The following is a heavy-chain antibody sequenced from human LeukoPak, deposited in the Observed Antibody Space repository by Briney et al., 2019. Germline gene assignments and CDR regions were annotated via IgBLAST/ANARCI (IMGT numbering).Heavy chain of an antibody. CDR3: AKGRRGYSGYDSYFDY. CDR2: IRYDGSNK. D-gene: IGHD5-12*01. J-gene: IGHJ4*02. CDR1: GFIFSSYW. Sequence: PGGSLRLSCAASGFIFSSYWMAWVRQAPGKGLEWVAFIRYDGSNKYYADSVKGRFTISRDNSKNTLYLQMNSLRAEDTAVYYCAKGRRGYSGYDSYFDYWGQGTLVTVSS. V-gene: IGHV3-30*02.